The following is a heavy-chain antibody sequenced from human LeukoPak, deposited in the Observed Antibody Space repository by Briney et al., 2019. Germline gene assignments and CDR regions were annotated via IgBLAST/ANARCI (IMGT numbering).Heavy chain of an antibody. CDR1: GDSISSSSYY. V-gene: IGHV4-39*07. Sequence: SETLSLTCSVSGDSISSSSYYWGWIRQPPGKGLEWIGSIYYSGSTYYNPSLKSRVTISVDTSKNQFSLKLSSVTAADTAVYYCARGVNLYSSTYYYFDYWGQGSLVTVSS. CDR2: IYYSGST. D-gene: IGHD6-13*01. J-gene: IGHJ4*02. CDR3: ARGVNLYSSTYYYFDY.